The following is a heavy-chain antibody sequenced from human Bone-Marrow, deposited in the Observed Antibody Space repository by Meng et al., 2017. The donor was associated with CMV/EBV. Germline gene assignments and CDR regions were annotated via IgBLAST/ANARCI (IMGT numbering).Heavy chain of an antibody. CDR3: ARDRIAAIKENYYYYGMDV. J-gene: IGHJ6*02. D-gene: IGHD6-6*01. Sequence: GESLKISCAASGFTFSSHSMNWVRQAPGKGLEWVSSISSSSSYIYYADSVKGRFTISRDNAKNSLYLQMNSLRAEDTAVYYCARDRIAAIKENYYYYGMDVWGQGTTVTVSS. CDR2: ISSSSSYI. CDR1: GFTFSSHS. V-gene: IGHV3-21*01.